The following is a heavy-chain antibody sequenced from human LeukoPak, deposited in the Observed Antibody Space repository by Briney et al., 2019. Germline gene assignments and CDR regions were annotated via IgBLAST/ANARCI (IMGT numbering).Heavy chain of an antibody. CDR3: ARDSPRTGRYFDWLLFDY. CDR2: ISGSGHTT. D-gene: IGHD3-9*01. J-gene: IGHJ4*02. CDR1: GFTFSSYA. Sequence: GGSLRLSCAASGFTFSSYAMSWVRQAPGKGLEWVSAISGSGHTTYYADSVKGRFTISRDNSKNTLYLQMNSLRAEDTAVYYCARDSPRTGRYFDWLLFDYWGQGTLVTVSS. V-gene: IGHV3-23*01.